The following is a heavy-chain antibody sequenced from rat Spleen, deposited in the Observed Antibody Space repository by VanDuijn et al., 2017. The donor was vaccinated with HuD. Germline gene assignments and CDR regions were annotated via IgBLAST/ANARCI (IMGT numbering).Heavy chain of an antibody. V-gene: IGHV2-32*01. CDR2: IWGDGST. CDR1: GFSLTSYH. Sequence: QVQLKESGPGLVKPSETLSLTCTVSGFSLTSYHVSWVRQPPGKGLEWMGVIWGDGSTAYNSALKSRLSISRDTSKSQVFLKMSSLKTEDTATYYCARVLTPSYWGQGVMVTVSS. J-gene: IGHJ2*01. D-gene: IGHD5-1*01. CDR3: ARVLTPSY.